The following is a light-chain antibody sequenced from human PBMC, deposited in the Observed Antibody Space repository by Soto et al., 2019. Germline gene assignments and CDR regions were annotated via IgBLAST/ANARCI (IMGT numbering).Light chain of an antibody. Sequence: DTVLTQSPGTLSLTSGERATLSCRASQSISGTYLAWYQQKPGQAPRLLIYSASTRATGIPDRFSGSGSGTDFTLTVSRLEPEDFAVYYCQQYASSPWTFGQGTKVDI. V-gene: IGKV3-20*01. CDR1: QSISGTY. J-gene: IGKJ1*01. CDR3: QQYASSPWT. CDR2: SAS.